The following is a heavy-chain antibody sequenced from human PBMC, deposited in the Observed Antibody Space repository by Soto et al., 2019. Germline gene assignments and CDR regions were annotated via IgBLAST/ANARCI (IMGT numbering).Heavy chain of an antibody. CDR3: ARVGSRDAYNYVLDH. J-gene: IGHJ1*01. CDR1: GRIFSSFP. CDR2: VISASGSV. Sequence: QVQVVQSGAEVKKPGSSVKISCKASGRIFSSFPTSWVRQVPGQGLEWMGGVISASGSVTYEPKFQGRVTITAVNSAGIGYMELTSLTSEDTAIYYCARVGSRDAYNYVLDHWGPGTMVTVSS. D-gene: IGHD5-18*01. V-gene: IGHV1-69*06.